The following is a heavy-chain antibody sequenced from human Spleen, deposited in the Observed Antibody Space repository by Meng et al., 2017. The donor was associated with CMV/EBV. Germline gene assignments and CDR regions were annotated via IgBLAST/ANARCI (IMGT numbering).Heavy chain of an antibody. CDR3: ARERTIVGALGYYYYGMDV. CDR2: IYSGGST. J-gene: IGHJ6*02. Sequence: ETLSLTCGVSGDSISRSNWWSWVRQAPGKGLEWVSVIYSGGSTYYADSVKGRFTISRDNSKNTLYLQMNSLRAEDTAVYYCARERTIVGALGYYYYGMDVGPRDHGHRLL. CDR1: GDSISRSNW. D-gene: IGHD1-26*01. V-gene: IGHV3-53*01.